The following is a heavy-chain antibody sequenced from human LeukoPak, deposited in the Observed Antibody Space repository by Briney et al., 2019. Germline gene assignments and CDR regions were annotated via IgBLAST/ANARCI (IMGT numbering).Heavy chain of an antibody. CDR1: GFTFSSYG. J-gene: IGHJ4*02. CDR2: ISGSGGST. CDR3: AKYGLYGSGSYYDY. Sequence: AGGSLRLSCAASGFTFSSYGMSWVRQAPGKGLEWVSGISGSGGSTYHADSVKGRFTIYRDNSKNTLYLQMISLRAEDTAVYYCAKYGLYGSGSYYDYWGQGTLVTVSS. V-gene: IGHV3-23*01. D-gene: IGHD3-10*01.